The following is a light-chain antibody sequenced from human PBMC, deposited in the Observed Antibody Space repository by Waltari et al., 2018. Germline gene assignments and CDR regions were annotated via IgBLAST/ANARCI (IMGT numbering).Light chain of an antibody. J-gene: IGKJ4*01. CDR2: WTS. CDR1: QSILYSSNNKNY. V-gene: IGKV4-1*01. CDR3: QQYYSSPLT. Sequence: DIVMTQSPDSLAVSLGERVTINCKSSQSILYSSNNKNYLAWYQQKPGQPPKMIIYWTSTRESGVPDRFSGSGSGTDFTLTINNLQAEDVAVYYCQQYYSSPLTFGGGTKVEIK.